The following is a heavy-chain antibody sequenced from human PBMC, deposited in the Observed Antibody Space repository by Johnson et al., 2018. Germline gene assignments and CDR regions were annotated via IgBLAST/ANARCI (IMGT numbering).Heavy chain of an antibody. J-gene: IGHJ6*03. CDR3: AKDIRGPPDYYDYYYMDG. CDR1: GFTFDVYA. V-gene: IGHV3-9*01. CDR2: ISWDSGNI. Sequence: VQLVESGGGLVQPGRSLRLSCAASGFTFDVYAMHWVRQVPGKGLEWVSGISWDSGNIAYADSVKGRFTISSDNAKNSLYLQMNSLRAEDTALYYCAKDIRGPPDYYDYYYMDGWGKGTTVTVSS.